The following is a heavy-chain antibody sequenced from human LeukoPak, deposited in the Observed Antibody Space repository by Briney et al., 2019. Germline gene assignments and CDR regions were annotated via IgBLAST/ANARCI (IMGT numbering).Heavy chain of an antibody. CDR2: ISTGSSFV. J-gene: IGHJ4*02. CDR3: ARDPDYYGSGNYYNHYFHY. CDR1: GFTFSHYS. Sequence: PGGTLRLSCAASGFTFSHYSMNWVRQAPGKGLEWVSSISTGSSFVDYADSVKGRFTISRDNAKNSLYLQMNSLRAEDTAVYYCARDPDYYGSGNYYNHYFHYWGQGTLVTVSS. D-gene: IGHD3-10*01. V-gene: IGHV3-21*01.